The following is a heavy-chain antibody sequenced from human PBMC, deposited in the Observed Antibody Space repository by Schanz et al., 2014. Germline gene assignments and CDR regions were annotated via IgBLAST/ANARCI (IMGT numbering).Heavy chain of an antibody. D-gene: IGHD2-15*01. Sequence: QVRLVQSGAELKMPGATVKVSCETSGYTFTNYGVSWVRQAPGQGLEWMGWISGYDDDTKYAPKFQGRVTMTKDTLTNTAYMEVRRLRSDDTAVYYCARDLGGGNAFDYWGQGTLVTVSS. CDR2: ISGYDDDT. CDR1: GYTFTNYG. V-gene: IGHV1-18*01. CDR3: ARDLGGGNAFDY. J-gene: IGHJ4*02.